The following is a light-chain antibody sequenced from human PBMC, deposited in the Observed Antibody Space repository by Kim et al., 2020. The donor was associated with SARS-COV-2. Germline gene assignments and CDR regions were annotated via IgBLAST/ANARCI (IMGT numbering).Light chain of an antibody. Sequence: DIHLTQSPSFLSASVGDRVTITCRASQGISSYLAWYQQKPGKAPKLLIYAASTLQSGVPSRFSGSGSGTEFTLTISSLQPEDFATYFCQLLNRYPPWTFGQGTKVDIK. CDR1: QGISSY. V-gene: IGKV1-9*01. CDR3: QLLNRYPPWT. CDR2: AAS. J-gene: IGKJ1*01.